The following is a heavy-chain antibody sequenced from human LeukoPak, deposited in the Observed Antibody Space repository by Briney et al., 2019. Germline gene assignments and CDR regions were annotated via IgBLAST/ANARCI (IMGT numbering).Heavy chain of an antibody. D-gene: IGHD3-10*01. CDR3: ARAGLWFGDLYAFDI. CDR2: IGSSGSDI. Sequence: LSLTCAVSGGSISSSDWWSWIRQAPGKGLEWISYIGSSGSDIYYADSVKGRFTISRDNAKNSLYLQMNSLRAEDTAIYYCARAGLWFGDLYAFDIWGLGTMVTVSS. V-gene: IGHV3-11*01. J-gene: IGHJ3*02. CDR1: GGSISSSDW.